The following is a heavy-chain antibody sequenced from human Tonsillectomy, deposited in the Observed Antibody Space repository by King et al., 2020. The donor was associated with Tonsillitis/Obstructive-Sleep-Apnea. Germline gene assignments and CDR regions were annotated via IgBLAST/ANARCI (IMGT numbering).Heavy chain of an antibody. CDR3: ARDGESYYVHYFDY. D-gene: IGHD1-26*01. J-gene: IGHJ4*02. CDR1: GFTFSSYA. V-gene: IGHV3-30*04. Sequence: VQLVESGGGVVQPGRSLRLSCAASGFTFSSYAMHWVRQAPGKGLEWVAVMSYDGSNKYYADSVKGRFTISRDNSKNTLYLQMNSLRAEDTAVYYCARDGESYYVHYFDYWGQGTLVTVSS. CDR2: MSYDGSNK.